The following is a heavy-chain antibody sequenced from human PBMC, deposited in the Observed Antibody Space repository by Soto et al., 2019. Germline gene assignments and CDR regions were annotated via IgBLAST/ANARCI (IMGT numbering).Heavy chain of an antibody. V-gene: IGHV4-59*01. CDR2: IYYSGNT. CDR3: ARGPYYYYYGLDV. Sequence: SETLSLTCFVSGASISSNYWSWIRQPPGKGLEWIGYIYYSGNTNYNPSLKSRVIISIDTSKNHFFLKLSSVTAADTAVYYCARGPYYYYYGLDVWGQGTTVTVSS. CDR1: GASISSNY. J-gene: IGHJ6*02.